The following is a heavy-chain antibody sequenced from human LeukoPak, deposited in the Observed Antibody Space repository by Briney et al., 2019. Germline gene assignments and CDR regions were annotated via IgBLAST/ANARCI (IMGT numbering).Heavy chain of an antibody. CDR1: RGSLSGEY. D-gene: IGHD1-26*01. Sequence: SESLSLTRILSRGSLSGEYGTCIRHPPKAGLEWIGYIFHSGFTKYNPSLLSRVTISVDTSKHQFSRTRASVTSAARPWKYFPGWAYETGRPLDYWGQGGLVTLS. CDR3: PGWAYETGRPLDY. J-gene: IGHJ4*02. V-gene: IGHV4-4*09. CDR2: IFHSGFT.